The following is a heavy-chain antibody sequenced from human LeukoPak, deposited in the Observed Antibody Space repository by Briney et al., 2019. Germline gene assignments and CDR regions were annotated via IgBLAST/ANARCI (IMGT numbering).Heavy chain of an antibody. CDR2: IYYSGNT. J-gene: IGHJ5*02. D-gene: IGHD2-21*01. Sequence: SETLSLTCTVSDGSSSSSSWNWIRQPPGKGLEWIGYIYYSGNTKYTPSLASRVTISVDTSKSQISLNLRSVTAADTAIYYCARRQQTGGDNGLHNWFDPWGQGTLVTVSS. CDR3: ARRQQTGGDNGLHNWFDP. V-gene: IGHV4-59*08. CDR1: DGSSSSSS.